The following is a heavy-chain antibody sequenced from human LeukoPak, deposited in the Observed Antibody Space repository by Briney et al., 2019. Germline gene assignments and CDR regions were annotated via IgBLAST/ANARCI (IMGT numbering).Heavy chain of an antibody. J-gene: IGHJ4*02. CDR3: ATNRTTGGHRFDY. V-gene: IGHV3-23*01. Sequence: PGGSLRLSRTASRFTFSSFAMSWVRQAPGKGLDWVSAISGSGDSTSYADSVRGRFIISRDNSKNTLYMQMDSLRAEDTAVSFCATNRTTGGHRFDYWGQGALVTVSS. CDR2: ISGSGDST. D-gene: IGHD1-1*01. CDR1: RFTFSSFA.